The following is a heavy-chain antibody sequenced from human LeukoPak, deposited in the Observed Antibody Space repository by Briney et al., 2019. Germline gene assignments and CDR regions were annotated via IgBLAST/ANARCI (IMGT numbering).Heavy chain of an antibody. CDR1: GGSISSSSYY. V-gene: IGHV4-61*05. Sequence: SETLSLTCTVSGGSISSSSYYWGWIRQPPGKGLEWIGYIYYSGSINYNPSLKSRVTISVDTSKNQFSLRLSSMTAADTAVYYCARVTGYMIEDYFDYWGQGTLVTVSS. D-gene: IGHD3-22*01. CDR3: ARVTGYMIEDYFDY. J-gene: IGHJ4*02. CDR2: IYYSGSI.